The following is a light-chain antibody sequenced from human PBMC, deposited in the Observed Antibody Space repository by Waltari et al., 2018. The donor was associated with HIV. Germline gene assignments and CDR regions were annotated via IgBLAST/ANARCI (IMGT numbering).Light chain of an antibody. CDR3: QSYDSNLSGL. V-gene: IGLV1-40*01. J-gene: IGLJ2*01. CDR2: GNS. Sequence: QSELPQPPSVSAAPGPRVTISCTGSSSNIGAGSDVHWYQQVPGRAPKVVIYGNSNRPSGVPDRFSGSKSGSSASLVITGLQSEDEADYYCQSYDSNLSGLFGGGTKVTVL. CDR1: SSNIGAGSD.